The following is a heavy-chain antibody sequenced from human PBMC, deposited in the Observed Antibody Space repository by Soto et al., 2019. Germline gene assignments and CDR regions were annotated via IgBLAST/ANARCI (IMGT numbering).Heavy chain of an antibody. CDR3: AKDLTRQLAYWLDP. CDR1: GLSYTVYY. Sequence: ASVKGSCKGAGLSYTVYYIHGLGQARGQGLEWMGWINAHSGGTEYAQKFQGRVTLTRDTSIATAYLTLTSLTSDDTALYYCAKDLTRQLAYWLDPWGQGTQVTVSS. D-gene: IGHD6-6*01. V-gene: IGHV1-2*02. J-gene: IGHJ5*02. CDR2: INAHSGGT.